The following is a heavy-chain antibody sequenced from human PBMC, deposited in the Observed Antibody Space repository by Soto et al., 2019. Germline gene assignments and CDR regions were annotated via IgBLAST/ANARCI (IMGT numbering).Heavy chain of an antibody. CDR3: ARDNRSPAPPFRGDY. CDR2: IGPYNGNT. Sequence: QVQLVQSGTEVKKPGASVKVSCQASGYTFSNYGMSWVRQAPGQGLEWMGWIGPYNGNTNYAQKAQDRLTMTTDTATSTVDMELRSLTSDDTAGYFCARDNRSPAPPFRGDYWGQGTLVTVSS. D-gene: IGHD3-16*01. J-gene: IGHJ4*02. V-gene: IGHV1-18*01. CDR1: GYTFSNYG.